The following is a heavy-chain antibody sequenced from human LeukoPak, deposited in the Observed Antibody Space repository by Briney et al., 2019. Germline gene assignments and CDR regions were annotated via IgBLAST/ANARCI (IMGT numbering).Heavy chain of an antibody. Sequence: PGGSLRLSCVASGLPFSSFHVNWVRQVPGKGLERLAHMTYSDTTVEYADSIQGRFTISRDAATKTVYLQMKSLRAEDTATYYCARVLSGTPFDYYLYMDVWGKGTTVIVSS. V-gene: IGHV3-48*03. CDR3: ARVLSGTPFDYYLYMDV. D-gene: IGHD1-26*01. J-gene: IGHJ6*03. CDR1: GLPFSSFH. CDR2: MTYSDTTV.